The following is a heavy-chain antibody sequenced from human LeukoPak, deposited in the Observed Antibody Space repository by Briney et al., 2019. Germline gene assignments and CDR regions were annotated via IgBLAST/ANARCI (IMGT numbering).Heavy chain of an antibody. CDR2: ITAYNGNT. CDR1: GYTFTTYG. CDR3: ARAARTGTPFNWFDP. J-gene: IGHJ5*02. V-gene: IGHV1-18*01. Sequence: ASVKVSCKASGYTFTTYGFSWVRQAPGQGLEWMGWITAYNGNTNYAQKFQGRVTMTTDTSTTTAYMEVRSLRSDDTAVYYCARAARTGTPFNWFDPWGQGTLVTVSS. D-gene: IGHD3/OR15-3a*01.